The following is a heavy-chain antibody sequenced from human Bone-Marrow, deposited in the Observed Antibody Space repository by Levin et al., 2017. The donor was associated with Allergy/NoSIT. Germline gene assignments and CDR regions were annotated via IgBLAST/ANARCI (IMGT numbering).Heavy chain of an antibody. CDR2: ISAYNGNT. Sequence: ASVKVSCKASGYTFTSYGISWVRQAPGQGLEWMGWISAYNGNTNYAQKLQDRVTMTTDTSTSTAYMELRSLRSDDTAVYYCARVTDLRFLEWLPITGAFDIWGQGTMVTVSS. CDR3: ARVTDLRFLEWLPITGAFDI. D-gene: IGHD3-3*01. V-gene: IGHV1-18*01. J-gene: IGHJ3*02. CDR1: GYTFTSYG.